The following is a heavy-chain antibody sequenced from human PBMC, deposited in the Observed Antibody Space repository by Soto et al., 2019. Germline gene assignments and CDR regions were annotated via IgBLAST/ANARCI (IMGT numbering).Heavy chain of an antibody. J-gene: IGHJ5*02. D-gene: IGHD4-4*01. CDR3: ARELQRWFDP. V-gene: IGHV4-31*03. Sequence: SETLSLTCTVSGGSISSGGYYWSWIRQHPGKGLEWIGYIYYSGSTYYNPSLKSRVTISVDTSKNQFPLKLSSVTAADTAVYYCARELQRWFDPWGQGTLVIVSS. CDR2: IYYSGST. CDR1: GGSISSGGYY.